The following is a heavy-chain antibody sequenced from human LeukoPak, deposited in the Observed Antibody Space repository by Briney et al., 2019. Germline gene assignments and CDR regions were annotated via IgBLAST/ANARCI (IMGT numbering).Heavy chain of an antibody. V-gene: IGHV3-9*03. CDR3: AAAYGDYDPINY. J-gene: IGHJ4*02. Sequence: GGSLRLSCAASGFTVSSNYMSWVRQAPGKGLEWVSGISWNSGSIGYADSVKGRFTISRDNAKNSLYLQMSSLRAEDMALYYCAAAYGDYDPINYWGQGTLVTVSS. CDR2: ISWNSGSI. D-gene: IGHD4-17*01. CDR1: GFTVSSNY.